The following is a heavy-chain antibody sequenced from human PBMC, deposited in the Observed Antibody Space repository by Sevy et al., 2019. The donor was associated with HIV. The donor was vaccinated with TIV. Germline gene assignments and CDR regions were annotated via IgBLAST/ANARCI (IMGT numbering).Heavy chain of an antibody. CDR3: AKGRSRNPGPGKFDL. CDR1: GFTFGSYA. CDR2: MSVTGGSI. J-gene: IGHJ5*02. V-gene: IGHV3-23*01. Sequence: GGSLRLSCVGSGFTFGSYAMSWVRQAPGKGLEWVSGMSVTGGSIFYADSVKGRFTISRDNSQNSLFLQMNSLRADDTAVYYCAKGRSRNPGPGKFDLWGQGTLVTVSS. D-gene: IGHD1-26*01.